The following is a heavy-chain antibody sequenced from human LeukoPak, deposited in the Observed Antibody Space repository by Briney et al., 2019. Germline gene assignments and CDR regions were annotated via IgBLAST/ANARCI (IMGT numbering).Heavy chain of an antibody. Sequence: ASVKVSCKASGGTFSSYAIRWVRQAHGQGLEWMGGIIPIFGTANYAQKFQGRVTITTDESTSTAYMELSSLRSEDTAVYYCARANSQRGYYYYMDVWGKGTTVTVSS. J-gene: IGHJ6*03. CDR3: ARANSQRGYYYYMDV. CDR1: GGTFSSYA. D-gene: IGHD6-25*01. CDR2: IIPIFGTA. V-gene: IGHV1-69*05.